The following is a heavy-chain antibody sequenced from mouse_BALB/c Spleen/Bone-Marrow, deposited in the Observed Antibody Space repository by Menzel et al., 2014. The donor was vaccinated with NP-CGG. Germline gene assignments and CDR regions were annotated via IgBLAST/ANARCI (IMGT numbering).Heavy chain of an antibody. CDR1: GYNFISYW. CDR2: INPSTGYT. D-gene: IGHD2-4*01. Sequence: QVQLKQSGAELAKPGASVKMSCKASGYNFISYWMHWVKQRPGQGLEWIGYINPSTGYTGYNQKFKDKATLTADKSSSKAYMQLSSLTSEDSAVYYCARNYDYDGGYYAMDYWGQGTSVTVSS. CDR3: ARNYDYDGGYYAMDY. J-gene: IGHJ4*01. V-gene: IGHV1-7*01.